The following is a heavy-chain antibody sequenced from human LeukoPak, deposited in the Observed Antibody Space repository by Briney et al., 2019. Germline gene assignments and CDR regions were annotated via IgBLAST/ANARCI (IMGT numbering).Heavy chain of an antibody. V-gene: IGHV4-31*03. D-gene: IGHD5-24*01. CDR3: SRGGDGYNFDY. CDR1: GGSISSGGYY. CDR2: IYYSGSI. Sequence: PSQTLSLTCTVSGGSISSGGYYWSWIRQHPGKGLEWIGYIYYSGSIYYNPSLKSRVTISVDTSKNQFSLKLSSVTAADTAVYYCSRGGDGYNFDYWGQGTLVTVSS. J-gene: IGHJ4*02.